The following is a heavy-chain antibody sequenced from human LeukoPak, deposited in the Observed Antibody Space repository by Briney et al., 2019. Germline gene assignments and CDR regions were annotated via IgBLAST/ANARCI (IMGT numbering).Heavy chain of an antibody. V-gene: IGHV3-66*01. CDR3: ARDLEAANTYYFDY. CDR1: GFTVSSNY. D-gene: IGHD6-13*01. J-gene: IGHJ4*02. CDR2: IYSGGST. Sequence: GGSLRLSCAASGFTVSSNYMSWVRQAPGKGLEWVSVIYSGGSTYHADSVKGRFTISRDNSKNTLYLQMNSLRAEDTAVYYCARDLEAANTYYFDYWGQGTMVTVSS.